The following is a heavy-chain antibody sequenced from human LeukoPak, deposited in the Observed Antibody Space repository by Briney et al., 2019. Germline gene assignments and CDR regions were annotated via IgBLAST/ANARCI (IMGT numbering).Heavy chain of an antibody. CDR1: GGTFSSYA. CDR3: ARVMWQQLPEY. J-gene: IGHJ4*02. V-gene: IGHV1-18*01. Sequence: VASVKVSCKASGGTFSSYAISWVRQAPGQGLEWMGWISAYNGNTNYAQKLQGRVTMTTDTSTSTAYMELRSLRSDDTAVYYCARVMWQQLPEYWGQGTLVTVSS. CDR2: ISAYNGNT. D-gene: IGHD6-13*01.